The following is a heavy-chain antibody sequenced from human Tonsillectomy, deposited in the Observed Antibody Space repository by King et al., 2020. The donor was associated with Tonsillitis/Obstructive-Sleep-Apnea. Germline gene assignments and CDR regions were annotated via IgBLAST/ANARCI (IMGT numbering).Heavy chain of an antibody. D-gene: IGHD4-17*01. V-gene: IGHV3-23*04. Sequence: VQLVESGGGLVQPGGSLRLSCAASGFTFSTYAMSWVRKAPGKGLEWVSAISGSGGSTYYADSVKGRFTISRDNSKNTLHLQMNSLRAEDTAGYYCAKVRGDYEPYYGMDVWGQGTTVTVSS. J-gene: IGHJ6*02. CDR3: AKVRGDYEPYYGMDV. CDR1: GFTFSTYA. CDR2: ISGSGGST.